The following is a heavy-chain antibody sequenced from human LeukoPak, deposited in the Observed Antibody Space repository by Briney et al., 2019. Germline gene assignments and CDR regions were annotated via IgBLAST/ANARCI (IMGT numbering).Heavy chain of an antibody. D-gene: IGHD2-21*02. CDR1: GDSISSDGYS. CDR2: ISYSGNT. V-gene: IGHV4-31*03. CDR3: ARDSLRTASPDAFDI. Sequence: PSETLSLTCTVSGDSISSDGYSWTWIRQPPGKGLEWIGHISYSGNTYYNPSLKSRVTISVDASKNQFSLNLTTVTAADTAIYYCARDSLRTASPDAFDIWGQGTMVTVSS. J-gene: IGHJ3*02.